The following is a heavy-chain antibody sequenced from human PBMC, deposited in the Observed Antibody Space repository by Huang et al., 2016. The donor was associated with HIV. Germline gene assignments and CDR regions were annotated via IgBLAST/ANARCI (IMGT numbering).Heavy chain of an antibody. J-gene: IGHJ3*02. V-gene: IGHV7-4-1*02. CDR1: GYIFTNFG. D-gene: IGHD2-21*02. CDR2: INTNTGSP. Sequence: QVQLVQSGSELKKPGASVKVSCTASGYIFTNFGVHWVRQAPGQGLEGMGLINTNTGSPRYAQGVTGRFAFSLDTSVNTAYLQISSLKAEDSAIYYCVRVRRVTDTHCVADCNTLEIFDIWGQGTMVTVSA. CDR3: VRVRRVTDTHCVADCNTLEIFDI.